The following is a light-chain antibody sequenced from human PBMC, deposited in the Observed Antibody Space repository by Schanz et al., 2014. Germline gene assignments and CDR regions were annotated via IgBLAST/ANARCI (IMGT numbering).Light chain of an antibody. Sequence: EIVLTQSPATLSLSPGERATLSCGASQSISSYLAWYQQKPGQAPRLLIYGASTRATGIPARFSGSGSGTDFTLTISRLEPEDFAVYYCQQYSSSRTFGQGTKVEIK. V-gene: IGKV3-20*01. CDR1: QSISSY. CDR3: QQYSSSRT. CDR2: GAS. J-gene: IGKJ1*01.